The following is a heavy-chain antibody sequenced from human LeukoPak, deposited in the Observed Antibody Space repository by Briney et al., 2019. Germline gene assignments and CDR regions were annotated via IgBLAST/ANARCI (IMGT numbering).Heavy chain of an antibody. CDR3: ARAPMGTAALY. CDR2: MNPKSGNL. Sequence: ASVKVSCRTSGYTFINYDINWVRQAAGQGLEWMGWMNPKSGNLGSAQKFQGRVTLTGDTSISTAYMELSSLRSDDTAVYYCARAPMGTAALYWGQGTLVTVSS. V-gene: IGHV1-8*01. CDR1: GYTFINYD. D-gene: IGHD2-2*01. J-gene: IGHJ4*02.